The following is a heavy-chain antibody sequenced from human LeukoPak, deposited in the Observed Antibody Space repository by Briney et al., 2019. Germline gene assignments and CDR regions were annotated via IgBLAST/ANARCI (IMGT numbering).Heavy chain of an antibody. J-gene: IGHJ4*02. V-gene: IGHV1-8*03. CDR1: GYTFTSYD. D-gene: IGHD2/OR15-2a*01. Sequence: RWASVKVSCKASGYTFTSYDINWVRQATGQGLEWMGWMNPNSGNTGYAQKFQGRVTITRNTSISTAYMELSSLRSEDTAVYYCARGLKIASMIDYWGQGTLVTVSS. CDR3: ARGLKIASMIDY. CDR2: MNPNSGNT.